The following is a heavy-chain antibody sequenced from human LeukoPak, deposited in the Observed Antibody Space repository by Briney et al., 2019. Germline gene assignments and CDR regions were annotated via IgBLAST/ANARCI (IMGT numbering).Heavy chain of an antibody. CDR1: GGSITSGSYA. Sequence: PSQTLSLTCAVSGGSITSGSYAWSWIRQPPGKGLEWIGYIYHIGSTYYNPSLKSRVTMSVDRSKNQFSLKLSSMTAADTAMYYCARAPGGTGDYFDYWGQGTLVPASS. V-gene: IGHV4-30-2*01. CDR2: IYHIGST. D-gene: IGHD6-13*01. CDR3: ARAPGGTGDYFDY. J-gene: IGHJ4*02.